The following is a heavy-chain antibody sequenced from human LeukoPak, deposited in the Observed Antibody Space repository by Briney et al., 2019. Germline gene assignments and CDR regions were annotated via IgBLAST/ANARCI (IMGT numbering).Heavy chain of an antibody. J-gene: IGHJ4*02. CDR1: GGSFSGYS. CDR3: ARRGVVPAARRQVDY. Sequence: SETLSLTCAVYGGSFSGYSWSWIRQPPGRGLEWIGEINHSGSTNYNPSLKSRVTISVDTSKNQFSLKLNSVTAADTAVYYCARRGVVPAARRQVDYWGQGTLVTVSS. CDR2: INHSGST. D-gene: IGHD2-2*01. V-gene: IGHV4-34*01.